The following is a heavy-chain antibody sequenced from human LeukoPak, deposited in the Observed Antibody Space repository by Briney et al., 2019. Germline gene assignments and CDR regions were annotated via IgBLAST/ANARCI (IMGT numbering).Heavy chain of an antibody. D-gene: IGHD3-16*01. CDR2: IYCSGSS. J-gene: IGHJ6*03. V-gene: IGHV4-39*01. CDR1: GGSISSSTHY. Sequence: SETLSLTCTVSGGSISSSTHYWGWIRQAPGKRLECIGTIYCSGSSYYNPSLKSRVTMSVDTSKNQFSLRLSSVTAADTAVYYCARLPAITTYYYYYMDVWGKGTMVTVSS. CDR3: ARLPAITTYYYYYMDV.